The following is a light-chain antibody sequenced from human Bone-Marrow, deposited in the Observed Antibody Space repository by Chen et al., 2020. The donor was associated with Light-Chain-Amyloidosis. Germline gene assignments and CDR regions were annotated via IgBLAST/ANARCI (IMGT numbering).Light chain of an antibody. J-gene: IGLJ1*01. Sequence: QSALTQPASVSGSPGQSITISCSGTRSDVGDYNYVSWYQQFPGKPPKLIIYNVSHRPSGISGRFSGSTSGNTASLTISGLQAEDEADYFCCSYTRRDTIYYVFGTGTTVTVL. CDR1: RSDVGDYNY. V-gene: IGLV2-14*01. CDR2: NVS. CDR3: CSYTRRDTIYYV.